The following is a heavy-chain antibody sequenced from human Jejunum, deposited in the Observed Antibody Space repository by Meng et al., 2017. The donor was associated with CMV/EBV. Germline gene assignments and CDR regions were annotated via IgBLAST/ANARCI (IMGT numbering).Heavy chain of an antibody. Sequence: HLQAAGPGLVNPSQTLSLTCTVSGGSISSGDNYWSWIRQPPGKGLEWIGYIYYSGSTYYNPSLKSRLTISVDTSKNQFSLNLTSVTAADTAVYYCARVSLRQTIFDYWGQGTLVTVSS. CDR2: IYYSGST. V-gene: IGHV4-30-4*08. CDR3: ARVSLRQTIFDY. D-gene: IGHD6-6*01. CDR1: GGSISSGDNY. J-gene: IGHJ4*02.